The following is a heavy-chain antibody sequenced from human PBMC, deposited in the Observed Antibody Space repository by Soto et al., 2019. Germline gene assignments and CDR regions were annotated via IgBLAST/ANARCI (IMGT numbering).Heavy chain of an antibody. CDR2: INSDGSST. CDR1: GFTFSSYW. Sequence: GGSLRLSCAASGFTFSSYWMHWVRQAPGKGLVWVSRINSDGSSTSYADSVKGRFTISRDNAKNTLYLQMNSLRAEDKAVYYCARGYGDYGGAFDIWGQGTMVTVSS. CDR3: ARGYGDYGGAFDI. J-gene: IGHJ3*02. V-gene: IGHV3-74*01. D-gene: IGHD4-17*01.